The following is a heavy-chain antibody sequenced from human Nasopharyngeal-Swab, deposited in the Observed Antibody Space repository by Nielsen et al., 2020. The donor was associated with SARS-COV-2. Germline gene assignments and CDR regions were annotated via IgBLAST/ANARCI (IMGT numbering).Heavy chain of an antibody. CDR2: IYYSGST. Sequence: GSLRLSCTVSGGSISSSSYYWGWIRQPPGKGLEWIRSIYYSGSTYYNPSLKSRVTISVDTSKNQFSLKLSSVTAADTAVYYCASQPSNWFDPWGQGTLVTVSS. CDR1: GGSISSSSYY. J-gene: IGHJ5*02. CDR3: ASQPSNWFDP. V-gene: IGHV4-39*01.